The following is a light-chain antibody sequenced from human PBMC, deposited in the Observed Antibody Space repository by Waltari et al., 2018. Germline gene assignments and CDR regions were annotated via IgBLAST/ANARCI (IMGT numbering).Light chain of an antibody. V-gene: IGKV3-15*01. Sequence: EIVMTQSPATLSVSPGERATLSCRASQSISSNLAWYQQQPGQAPRPLIYGASTRATVIPARFSGSGSGTEFTLTISSLQSEDFALYYCQQYDVWPPYTFGQGTKLEIK. CDR2: GAS. CDR3: QQYDVWPPYT. J-gene: IGKJ2*01. CDR1: QSISSN.